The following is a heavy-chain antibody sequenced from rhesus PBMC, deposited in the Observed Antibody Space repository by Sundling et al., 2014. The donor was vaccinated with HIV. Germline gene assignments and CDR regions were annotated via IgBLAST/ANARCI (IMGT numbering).Heavy chain of an antibody. Sequence: QVQLQESGPGLLKPSETLSLTCGVSGGSISGTYGWGWIRQPPGKGLEWIGSIYGTGGSIDLNPSLKSRVTISKDTSKNQFSLKLSFVTAADTAIYYCARDWRFGGYSLQFFNSWGQGVLVTVSS. CDR2: IYGTGGSI. CDR3: ARDWRFGGYSLQFFNS. J-gene: IGHJ4*01. CDR1: GGSISGTYG. V-gene: IGHV4-92*01. D-gene: IGHD5-24*01.